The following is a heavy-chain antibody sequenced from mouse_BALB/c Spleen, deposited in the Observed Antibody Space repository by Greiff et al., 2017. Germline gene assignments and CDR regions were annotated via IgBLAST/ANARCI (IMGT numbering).Heavy chain of an antibody. Sequence: QVQLQQPGAELVKPGASVKLSCKASGYTFTSYWMHWVKLRPGQGLEWIGEIDPTDSYTNYNEKFKGKATLTVDKSSSTAYMQLSSLTSEDSAVYNCACPLRLGFAYWGQGTLVTVSA. V-gene: IGHV1-69*02. CDR1: GYTFTSYW. CDR3: ACPLRLGFAY. CDR2: IDPTDSYT. D-gene: IGHD1-2*01. J-gene: IGHJ3*01.